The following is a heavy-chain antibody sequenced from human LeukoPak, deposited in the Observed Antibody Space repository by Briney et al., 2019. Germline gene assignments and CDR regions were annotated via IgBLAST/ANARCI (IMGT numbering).Heavy chain of an antibody. V-gene: IGHV3-43*02. CDR2: ISGDGGST. CDR3: AKDKGGVLMVCAMVV. Sequence: PGGSLRLSCAASGFTFDDYAMHWVRQAPGKGLEWVSLISGDGGSTYYADSVKGRFTISRDNSKNSLYLQMNSLRTEDTALYYCAKDKGGVLMVCAMVVWGQGTLVTVSS. CDR1: GFTFDDYA. J-gene: IGHJ4*02. D-gene: IGHD2-8*01.